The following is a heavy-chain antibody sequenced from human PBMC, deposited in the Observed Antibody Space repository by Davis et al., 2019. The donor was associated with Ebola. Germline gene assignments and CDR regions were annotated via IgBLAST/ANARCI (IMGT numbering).Heavy chain of an antibody. J-gene: IGHJ6*02. CDR1: GFTFGSYS. CDR3: ARITGGVWYNYYYYDMDV. V-gene: IGHV3-21*01. Sequence: GESLKISCAASGFTFGSYSMSWVRQAPGKGLEWVSCISTSSTYIYYADSVKGRFTISRDNAKNSLYLQMNSLRAEDTAVYYCARITGGVWYNYYYYDMDVWGQGTTVTVSS. D-gene: IGHD2-8*02. CDR2: ISTSSTYI.